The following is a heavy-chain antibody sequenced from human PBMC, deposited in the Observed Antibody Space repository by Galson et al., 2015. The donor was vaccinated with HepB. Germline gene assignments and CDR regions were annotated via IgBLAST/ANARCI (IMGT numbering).Heavy chain of an antibody. CDR3: ARSGRYFDWLPLPYY. CDR1: GYTFTGYY. Sequence: SVKVSCKASGYTFTGYYMHWVRQAPGQGLEWMGWINPNSGGTNYAQKFQGRVTMTRDTSISTAYMELSRLRSDDTAVYYRARSGRYFDWLPLPYYWGQGTLVTVSS. J-gene: IGHJ4*02. CDR2: INPNSGGT. D-gene: IGHD3-9*01. V-gene: IGHV1-2*02.